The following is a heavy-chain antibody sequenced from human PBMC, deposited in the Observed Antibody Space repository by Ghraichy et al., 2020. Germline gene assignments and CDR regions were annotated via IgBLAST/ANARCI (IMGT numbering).Heavy chain of an antibody. CDR1: GGSISSSSYY. V-gene: IGHV4-39*07. CDR2: IYYSGST. D-gene: IGHD6-13*01. J-gene: IGHJ4*02. Sequence: SQTRSLTCTVSGGSISSSSYYWGWIRQPPGKGLEWIGSIYYSGSTYYNPSLKSRVTISVDTSKNQFSLKLSSVTTADTAVYYCASTDGYSSSWWPATNFDYWGQGTLVTVSS. CDR3: ASTDGYSSSWWPATNFDY.